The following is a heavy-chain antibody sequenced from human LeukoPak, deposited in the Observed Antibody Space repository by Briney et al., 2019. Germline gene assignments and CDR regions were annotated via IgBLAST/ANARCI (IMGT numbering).Heavy chain of an antibody. CDR1: GGSISGYY. CDR3: ARENSSGWYRGYYYYMDV. J-gene: IGHJ6*03. V-gene: IGHV4-4*07. CDR2: IHTSGST. D-gene: IGHD6-19*01. Sequence: PSETLSLTCTVSGGSISGYYWSWIRQPAGKGLEWIGRIHTSGSTNYNPSLKSRVTMSVDTSKNHFSLKLSSVTAADTAVYYCARENSSGWYRGYYYYMDVWGKGTTVTVSS.